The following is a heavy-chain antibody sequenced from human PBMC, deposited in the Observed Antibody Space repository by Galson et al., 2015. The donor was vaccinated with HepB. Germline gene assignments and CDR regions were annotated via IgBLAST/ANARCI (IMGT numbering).Heavy chain of an antibody. CDR3: ASPAGRYCSTSSCSGMNYHFYYMDV. Sequence: SVKVSCKASGYTFTHYAMNWVRQAPGQGLEWMGWINTNTGNPTYARGFTGRFVFSLDTSVSTAYLQISSLEADDTAVYYCASPAGRYCSTSSCSGMNYHFYYMDVWGKGTTVTVSS. J-gene: IGHJ6*03. CDR2: INTNTGNP. D-gene: IGHD2-2*01. V-gene: IGHV7-4-1*02. CDR1: GYTFTHYA.